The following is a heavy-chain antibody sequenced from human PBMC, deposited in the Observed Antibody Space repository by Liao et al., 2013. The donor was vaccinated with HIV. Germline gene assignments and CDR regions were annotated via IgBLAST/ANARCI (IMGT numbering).Heavy chain of an antibody. CDR1: GISISTYY. D-gene: IGHD5-12*01. CDR3: ARDEVAYYYYTDV. V-gene: IGHV4-4*07. CDR2: IYSSGST. Sequence: QVQLQESGPGLVKSSETLSLTCTVSGISISTYYWSWIRQPAGKGLEWIGRIYSSGSTNYNPSLKSRVTMSVDTSKNQFSLRLSSVTAADTAVYYCARDEVAYYYYTDVWAKGPRSPSP. J-gene: IGHJ6*03.